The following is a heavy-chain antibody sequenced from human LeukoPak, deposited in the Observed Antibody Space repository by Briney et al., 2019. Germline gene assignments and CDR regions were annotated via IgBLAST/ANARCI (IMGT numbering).Heavy chain of an antibody. CDR3: AREYSASEH. V-gene: IGHV1-18*01. J-gene: IGHJ4*02. Sequence: GASVKVSCKASGYTFTSYGISWVRQAPGQGLEWMAWIDPYTGNTHYAQKFQGRITVTRDTSVSTTYMELSWLTSDDTARYYCAREYSASEHCGQGPLVTVSS. CDR1: GYTFTSYG. D-gene: IGHD5-12*01. CDR2: IDPYTGNT.